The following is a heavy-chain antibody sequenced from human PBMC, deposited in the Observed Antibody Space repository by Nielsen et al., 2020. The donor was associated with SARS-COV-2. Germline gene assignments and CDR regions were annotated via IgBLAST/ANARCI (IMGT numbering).Heavy chain of an antibody. J-gene: IGHJ4*02. D-gene: IGHD1-26*01. V-gene: IGHV3-23*01. CDR1: GFTFSSYA. CDR3: ASHSGSVDY. Sequence: GESLKISCAASGFTFSSYAMSWVRQAPGKGLEWVSAISGSGGSTYYADSVKGRFTISRDNSKNTLYLQMNSLRAEDTAVYYCASHSGSVDYWGQGTLVTVSS. CDR2: ISGSGGST.